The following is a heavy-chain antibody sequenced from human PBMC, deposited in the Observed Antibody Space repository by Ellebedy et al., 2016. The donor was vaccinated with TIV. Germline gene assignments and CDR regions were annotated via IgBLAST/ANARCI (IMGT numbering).Heavy chain of an antibody. D-gene: IGHD2-8*01. CDR1: GGTFSSSA. J-gene: IGHJ6*03. CDR3: ARGGCTNGVCYLYYYMDV. CDR2: IIPIFGTA. Sequence: SVKVSXXASGGTFSSSAISWVRQAPGQGLEWMGGIIPIFGTANYAQKFQGRVTITADESTSTAYMELSSLRSEDTAVYYCARGGCTNGVCYLYYYMDVWGKGTTVTVSS. V-gene: IGHV1-69*13.